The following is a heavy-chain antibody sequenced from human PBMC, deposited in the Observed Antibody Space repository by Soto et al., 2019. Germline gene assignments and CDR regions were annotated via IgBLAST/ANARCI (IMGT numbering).Heavy chain of an antibody. CDR2: INAGNGNT. Sequence: QVQLVQSGAEVKKPGASVKVSCKASGYTFTSYAMHWVRQAPGQRLEWMGWINAGNGNTKYSQKFQGRVTITRDTSASTAYMELSSLRSEDTAVYYCALDPPNVSELLRYFDWPVTEHWFDPWGQGTLVTVSS. V-gene: IGHV1-3*01. J-gene: IGHJ5*02. D-gene: IGHD3-9*01. CDR1: GYTFTSYA. CDR3: ALDPPNVSELLRYFDWPVTEHWFDP.